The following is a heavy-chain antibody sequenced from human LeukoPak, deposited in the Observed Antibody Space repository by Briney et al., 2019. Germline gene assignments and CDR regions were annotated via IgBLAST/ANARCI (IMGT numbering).Heavy chain of an antibody. CDR3: AKAGYCGGDCYFGFDI. CDR2: ISGSGGST. V-gene: IGHV3-23*01. D-gene: IGHD2-21*02. J-gene: IGHJ3*02. CDR1: GFAVSSNY. Sequence: GESLRLSCAASGFAVSSNYMSWVRQAPGKGLEWVSAISGSGGSTYYADSVKGRFTISRDNSKNTLYLQMNSLRAEDTAVYYCAKAGYCGGDCYFGFDIWGQGTMVTVSS.